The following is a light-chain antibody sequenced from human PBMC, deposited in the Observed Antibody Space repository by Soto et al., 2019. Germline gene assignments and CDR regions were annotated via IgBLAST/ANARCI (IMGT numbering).Light chain of an antibody. Sequence: EIVLTQSPGTLSLSPGERATLSCRASQSVSSSYLAWYQQKPGQAPRLLIYGASSRANGIPDRFSGNGSGTDFTHTIRRLEPEDFAVYYRQQYGSSPLTFGGGTKVEIK. V-gene: IGKV3-20*01. CDR3: QQYGSSPLT. CDR1: QSVSSSY. CDR2: GAS. J-gene: IGKJ4*01.